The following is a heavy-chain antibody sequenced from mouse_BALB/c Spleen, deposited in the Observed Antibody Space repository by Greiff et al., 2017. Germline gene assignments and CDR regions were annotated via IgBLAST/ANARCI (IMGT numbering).Heavy chain of an antibody. J-gene: IGHJ4*01. V-gene: IGHV5-12-2*01. CDR2: ISNGGGST. CDR3: ARRGVDYDVAMDY. Sequence: EVMLVESGGGLVQPGGSLKLSCAASGFTFSSYTMSWVRQTPEKRLEWVAYISNGGGSTYYPDTVKGRFTISRDNAKNTLYLQMSSLKSEDTAMYYCARRGVDYDVAMDYWGQGTSVTVSS. D-gene: IGHD2-4*01. CDR1: GFTFSSYT.